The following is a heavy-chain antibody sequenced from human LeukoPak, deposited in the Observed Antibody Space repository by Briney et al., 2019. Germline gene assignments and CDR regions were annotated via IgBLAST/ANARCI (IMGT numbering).Heavy chain of an antibody. Sequence: ASVKVSCKASGYTFTGYYMHWVRQAPGQGLEWMGWINPNSGGTNYAQKFQGRVTMTRDTSISTAYMELSSLRSEDTAVYYCARGLGVNGGKPPIWGQGTMVTVSS. CDR2: INPNSGGT. J-gene: IGHJ3*02. CDR3: ARGLGVNGGKPPI. V-gene: IGHV1-2*02. D-gene: IGHD4-23*01. CDR1: GYTFTGYY.